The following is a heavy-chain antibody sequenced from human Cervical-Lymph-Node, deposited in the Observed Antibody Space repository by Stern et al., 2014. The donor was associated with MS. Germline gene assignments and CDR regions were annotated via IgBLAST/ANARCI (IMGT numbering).Heavy chain of an antibody. D-gene: IGHD4-17*01. J-gene: IGHJ6*02. V-gene: IGHV1-46*01. CDR2: ITPSGGSP. CDR1: GNTFTTYY. CDR3: ARDRGVTSYYYYGLDV. Sequence: VQLVESGADVKKPGASMKVSCKASGNTFTTYYLHWVRQAPGQGLEWLGVITPSGGSPTYAQEFQGRVTMTRDTSTSTVYMELSGLRSEDTAVYYCARDRGVTSYYYYGLDVWGQGTTVIVSS.